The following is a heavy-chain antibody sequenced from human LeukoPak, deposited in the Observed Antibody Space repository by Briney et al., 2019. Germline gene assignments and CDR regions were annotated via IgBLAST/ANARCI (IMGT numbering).Heavy chain of an antibody. V-gene: IGHV1-18*01. D-gene: IGHD2-15*01. CDR3: ARDRGDIVVVVAAEYRFDP. CDR2: ISAYNGNT. CDR1: GYTFTSYG. J-gene: IGHJ5*02. Sequence: ASVKVSCKASGYTFTSYGISWVRQAPGQGLEWMGWISAYNGNTNYAQKLQGRVTMTTDTSTSTAYMELRSLRSDDTAVYYCARDRGDIVVVVAAEYRFDPRGQGTLVTVSS.